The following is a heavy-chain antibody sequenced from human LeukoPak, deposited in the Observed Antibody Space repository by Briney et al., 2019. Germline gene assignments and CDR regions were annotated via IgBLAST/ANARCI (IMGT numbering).Heavy chain of an antibody. D-gene: IGHD3-10*01. V-gene: IGHV3-30*02. CDR1: GFTFNRYG. J-gene: IGHJ4*02. CDR2: IRYDESNQ. CDR3: ARQILVRGFDY. Sequence: GGSLRLSCAASGFTFNRYGMHWVRQGPGKGLEWVAFIRYDESNQYYVDSVKGRFTISRDNSKNTLYLQINSLRAEDTAVYYCARQILVRGFDYWGQGALVIVSS.